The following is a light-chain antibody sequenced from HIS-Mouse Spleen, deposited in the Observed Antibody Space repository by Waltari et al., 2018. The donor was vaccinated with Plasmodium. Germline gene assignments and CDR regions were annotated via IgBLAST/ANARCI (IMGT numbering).Light chain of an antibody. Sequence: SYELTQPPPVSVPPGQTARITRAGDALPTQYAYWYLQKSSQAPVPVIYEDSKRPSGIPERFSGSSSGTMATLTISGAHVEDEADYYCYSTDSGGNHRVFGGGTKLTVL. V-gene: IGLV3-10*01. J-gene: IGLJ3*02. CDR1: ALPTQY. CDR3: YSTDSGGNHRV. CDR2: EDS.